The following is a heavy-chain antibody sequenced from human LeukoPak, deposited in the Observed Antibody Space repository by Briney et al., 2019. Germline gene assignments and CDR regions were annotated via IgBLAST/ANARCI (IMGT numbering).Heavy chain of an antibody. CDR1: SDSISSYY. V-gene: IGHV4-59*08. J-gene: IGHJ4*02. D-gene: IGHD5-24*01. CDR2: IYYSGYT. CDR3: ARHLVIDNGYIRN. Sequence: AETLFLTCTVSSDSISSYYWSWIRQPPGKGLEWVGFIYYSGYTTYNPTLKSRVTMSLDTPKNQFTLELTSVTAEDTAVYYCARHLVIDNGYIRNWGQGTLVTVSA.